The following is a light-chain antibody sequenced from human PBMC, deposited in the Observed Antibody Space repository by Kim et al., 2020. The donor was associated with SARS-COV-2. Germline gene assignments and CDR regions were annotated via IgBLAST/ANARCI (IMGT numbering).Light chain of an antibody. CDR2: GKN. Sequence: SSELTQDPAVSVALGQTVSITCQGDSLRSYYETWYQQKPGQAPILVIYGKNNRPSGIPDRFSGSSSGNTASLTITGTQAGDEADYYCNSRDSNDNVVFGG. V-gene: IGLV3-19*01. CDR1: SLRSYY. J-gene: IGLJ2*01. CDR3: NSRDSNDNVV.